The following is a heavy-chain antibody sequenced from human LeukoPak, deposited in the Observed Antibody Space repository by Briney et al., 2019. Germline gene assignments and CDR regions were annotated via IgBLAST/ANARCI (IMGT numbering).Heavy chain of an antibody. J-gene: IGHJ6*02. Sequence: SETLSLTCAVYGGSFSGYYWSWIRQPPGKGLEWIGEINHSGSTNYNPSLKSRVTISVDTSKNQFSLKLSSVTAADTAVYYCARLGSGYGNYYYYGMDVWGQGTTVTVSS. D-gene: IGHD4-17*01. CDR3: ARLGSGYGNYYYYGMDV. CDR2: INHSGST. CDR1: GGSFSGYY. V-gene: IGHV4-34*01.